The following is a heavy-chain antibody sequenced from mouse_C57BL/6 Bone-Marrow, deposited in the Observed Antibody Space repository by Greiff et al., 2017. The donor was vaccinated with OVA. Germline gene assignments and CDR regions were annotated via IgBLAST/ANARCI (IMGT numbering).Heavy chain of an antibody. J-gene: IGHJ2*01. CDR3: ARGLLGRGYFDY. CDR2: IDPSDSYT. D-gene: IGHD4-1*01. V-gene: IGHV1-69*01. CDR1: GYTFTSYW. Sequence: QVQLKQPGAELVMPGASVKLSCKASGYTFTSYWMHWVKQRPGQGLEWIGEIDPSDSYTNYNHKFKGKSTLTVDKSSSTAYMQLSSLTSEDSAVYYCARGLLGRGYFDYWGQGTTLTVSS.